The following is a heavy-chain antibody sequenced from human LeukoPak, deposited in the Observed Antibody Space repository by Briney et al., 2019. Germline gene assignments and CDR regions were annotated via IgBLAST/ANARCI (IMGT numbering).Heavy chain of an antibody. CDR1: GFTFSSYS. J-gene: IGHJ4*02. V-gene: IGHV3-21*01. D-gene: IGHD3-22*01. Sequence: GGSLRLSCAASGFTFSSYSMNWVRQAPGKGLEWVSSISSSSSYIYYADSVKGRFTISRDNAKNSLYLQMNSLRAEDTAVYYCARDRYDYYDSSGYSPFDYWGQGTLVTVSS. CDR2: ISSSSSYI. CDR3: ARDRYDYYDSSGYSPFDY.